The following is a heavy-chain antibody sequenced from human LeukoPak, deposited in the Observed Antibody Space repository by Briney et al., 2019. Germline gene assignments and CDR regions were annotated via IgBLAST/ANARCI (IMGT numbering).Heavy chain of an antibody. CDR1: GFSLSTSGMR. CDR3: VRSGYSSPFDY. D-gene: IGHD6-13*01. CDR2: IDGDDNK. J-gene: IGHJ4*02. Sequence: SGPALVEPTQTLTLTCTFSGFSLSTSGMRVSWIRQPPGKALEWLARIDGDDNKLYSASQKTRLTISKDTSENQVVLTMTNMDPVDTATYFCVRSGYSSPFDYWGQGTLVTVSS. V-gene: IGHV2-70*04.